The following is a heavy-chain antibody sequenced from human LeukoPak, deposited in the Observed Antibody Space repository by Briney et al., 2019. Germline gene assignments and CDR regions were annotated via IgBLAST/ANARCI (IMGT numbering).Heavy chain of an antibody. V-gene: IGHV4-39*02. CDR2: IYYSGST. J-gene: IGHJ4*02. CDR3: ATDLTLAVAGYYFDY. CDR1: GGSISSSSYY. D-gene: IGHD6-19*01. Sequence: ETLSLTCTVSGGSISSSSYYWGWIRQPPGKGLEWIGSIYYSGSTYYNPSLKSRVTISVDTSKNQFSLKLSSVTAADTAVYYCATDLTLAVAGYYFDYWGQGTLVTVSS.